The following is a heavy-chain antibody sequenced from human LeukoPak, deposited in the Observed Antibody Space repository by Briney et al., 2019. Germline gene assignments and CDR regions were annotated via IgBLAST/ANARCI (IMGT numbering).Heavy chain of an antibody. V-gene: IGHV4-34*01. Sequence: PSETLSLTCAVYGGSFSGYYWSWIRQPPGKGLEWIGEINHSGSTNYNPSLKSRVTISVDTSKNQFSLKLSSVTAADTAVYYCARHPGGYCGSTSCYTDCWGQGTLVTVSS. J-gene: IGHJ4*02. CDR1: GGSFSGYY. CDR3: ARHPGGYCGSTSCYTDC. CDR2: INHSGST. D-gene: IGHD2-2*02.